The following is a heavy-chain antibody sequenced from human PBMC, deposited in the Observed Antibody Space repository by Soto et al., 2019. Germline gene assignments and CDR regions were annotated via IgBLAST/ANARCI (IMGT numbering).Heavy chain of an antibody. V-gene: IGHV1-18*01. CDR3: ARHHGPTTSENWFDP. Sequence: GASLKVSCKASGYTFLTYDISWVRQARGQGLEWMGWISTYSGDTKYAQKFQGRVTMTTDTSTTTAYLELRSLRSDDTAVYYCARHHGPTTSENWFDPWGQGTLVTVSS. CDR2: ISTYSGDT. J-gene: IGHJ5*02. CDR1: GYTFLTYD. D-gene: IGHD5-12*01.